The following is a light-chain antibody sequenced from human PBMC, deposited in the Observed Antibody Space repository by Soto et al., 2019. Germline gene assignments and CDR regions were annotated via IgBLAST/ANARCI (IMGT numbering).Light chain of an antibody. CDR3: CSYAGTSSWV. J-gene: IGLJ3*02. CDR1: SSNIGSYNF. CDR2: EAT. Sequence: QSALTQPASVSGSPGQSITISCTGTSSNIGSYNFVSWYQQRPGRAPKLMIFEATKRPSGVPPRFSGSKSGNTASLTISGLQAEDEADYYCCSYAGTSSWVFGGGTKLT. V-gene: IGLV2-23*01.